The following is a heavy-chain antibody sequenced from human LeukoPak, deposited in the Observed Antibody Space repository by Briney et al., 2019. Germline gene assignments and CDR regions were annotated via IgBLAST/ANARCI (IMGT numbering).Heavy chain of an antibody. V-gene: IGHV4-39*02. J-gene: IGHJ4*02. Sequence: SETLSLTCTVSGGSISSSGYYWGWIRQPPGKGLEWIGNIYYSGSTYYNPSLKSRVTISVDTSKNHFSLKLNSVTAADTALYYCARLGYCSSASCGPLDYWGQGTLVTVSS. D-gene: IGHD2-2*01. CDR3: ARLGYCSSASCGPLDY. CDR2: IYYSGST. CDR1: GGSISSSGYY.